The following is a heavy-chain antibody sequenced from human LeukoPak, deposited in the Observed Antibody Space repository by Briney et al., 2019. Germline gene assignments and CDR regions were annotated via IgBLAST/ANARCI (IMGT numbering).Heavy chain of an antibody. Sequence: PGGSLRLSCAASGFTFSGYWMSWVRQAPGKGLEWVANIKQDGSEKYYVDSVKGRFTISRDNAKNSLYLQMNSLRAEDTAVYYCARDMFYCSSTSCYLKGFDYWGQGTLVTVSS. CDR3: ARDMFYCSSTSCYLKGFDY. D-gene: IGHD2-2*01. CDR1: GFTFSGYW. CDR2: IKQDGSEK. V-gene: IGHV3-7*01. J-gene: IGHJ4*02.